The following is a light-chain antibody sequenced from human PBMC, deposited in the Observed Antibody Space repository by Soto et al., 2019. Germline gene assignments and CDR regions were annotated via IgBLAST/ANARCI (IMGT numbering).Light chain of an antibody. CDR1: QSISSY. CDR2: AAS. J-gene: IGKJ1*01. CDR3: QQYENYWT. Sequence: DIQMTQSPSSLSASVGDRVTITCRASQSISSYLNWYKQKPGKAPKLLIYAASSLQSGVPSRLSGSASGTEFTLTISNMKPDDIATYYCQQYENYWTFGQGTKVDIK. V-gene: IGKV1-39*01.